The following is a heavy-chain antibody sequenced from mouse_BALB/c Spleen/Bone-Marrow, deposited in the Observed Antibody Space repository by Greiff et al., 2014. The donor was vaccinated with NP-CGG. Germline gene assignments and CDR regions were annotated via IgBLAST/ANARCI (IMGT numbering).Heavy chain of an antibody. D-gene: IGHD2-1*01. CDR1: GYSITSGYS. CDR3: ARRNGNYYFDY. Sequence: EVKLMESGPDLVKPSQSLSLTCTVTGYSITSGYSWPWIRQFPGNKLEWMGYIHYSGTTNYNPSLKSRISITRDTSKNQFFLQLNSVTTEDTATYYCARRNGNYYFDYWGQGTTLTVSS. J-gene: IGHJ2*01. CDR2: IHYSGTT. V-gene: IGHV3-1*02.